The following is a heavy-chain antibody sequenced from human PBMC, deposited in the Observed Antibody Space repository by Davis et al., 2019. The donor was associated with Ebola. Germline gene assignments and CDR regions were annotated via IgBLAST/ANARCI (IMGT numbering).Heavy chain of an antibody. D-gene: IGHD3-3*01. J-gene: IGHJ4*02. CDR1: GFTFSSYA. CDR3: ASSPPRITIFGVAHFDY. CDR2: ISCSGGST. V-gene: IGHV3-23*01. Sequence: GESLKISCAASGFTFSSYAMSWVRQAPGKGLEWVSAISCSGGSTYYADSVKGRFTISRDNSKNTLYLQMNSLRDEDTAVYYCASSPPRITIFGVAHFDYWGQGTLVTVSS.